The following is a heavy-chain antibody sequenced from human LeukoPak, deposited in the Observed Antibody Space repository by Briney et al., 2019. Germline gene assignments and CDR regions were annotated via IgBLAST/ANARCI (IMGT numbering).Heavy chain of an antibody. Sequence: GRSLRVSCAASGFTFDDYAMHWVRQAPGNGLEWVSGISWNSGSIGYADSVKGRFTISRDNAKNSLYLQMNSLRAEDTALYYCAKDSSGWPYYFDYWGQGTLVTVSS. CDR2: ISWNSGSI. CDR1: GFTFDDYA. J-gene: IGHJ4*02. D-gene: IGHD6-19*01. V-gene: IGHV3-9*01. CDR3: AKDSSGWPYYFDY.